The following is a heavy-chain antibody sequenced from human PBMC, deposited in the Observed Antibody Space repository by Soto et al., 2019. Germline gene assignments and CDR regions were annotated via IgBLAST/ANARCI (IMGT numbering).Heavy chain of an antibody. CDR2: IYYSGST. D-gene: IGHD4-17*01. V-gene: IGHV4-59*08. CDR3: ARHENDYGDYDDAFDI. Sequence: SETLSLTCTVSGGSIRSYYWSWIRQPPGKGLEGIGDIYYSGSTNYNPSLKSRVTISVDTSKNQFSLKLSSVTAADTAVYYCARHENDYGDYDDAFDIWGQGTMVTVSS. J-gene: IGHJ3*02. CDR1: GGSIRSYY.